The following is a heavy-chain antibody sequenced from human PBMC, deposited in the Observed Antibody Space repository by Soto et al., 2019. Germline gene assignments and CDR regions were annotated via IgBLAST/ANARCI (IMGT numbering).Heavy chain of an antibody. CDR1: GFSLSDVRLG. CDR3: ARMVRLVGATYYFDY. Sequence: QVTLKESGPVLVKPTETLMLTCTVSGFSLSDVRLGVAWIRQPPGKALEWLAHIFSNDEKSYTTSLRNNLAISKDTSKSQVVLTMTDMDPVDTATYYCARMVRLVGATYYFDYWGQGTLVTVSS. CDR2: IFSNDEK. V-gene: IGHV2-26*01. J-gene: IGHJ4*02. D-gene: IGHD1-26*01.